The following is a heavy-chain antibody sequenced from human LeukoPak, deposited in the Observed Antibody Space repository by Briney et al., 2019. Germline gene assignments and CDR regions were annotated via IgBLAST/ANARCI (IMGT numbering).Heavy chain of an antibody. CDR3: ARTLYIAAAPGGFDY. CDR1: GYTFIGYY. CDR2: INPNSGGT. D-gene: IGHD6-13*01. V-gene: IGHV1-2*02. J-gene: IGHJ4*02. Sequence: PGASVKVSCKTSGYTFIGYYMHWVRQAPGQGLEWMGWINPNSGGTNYAQKFQGRVTMTRDTSISTAYMELSRLRSDDTAVYYCARTLYIAAAPGGFDYWGQGTLVTVSS.